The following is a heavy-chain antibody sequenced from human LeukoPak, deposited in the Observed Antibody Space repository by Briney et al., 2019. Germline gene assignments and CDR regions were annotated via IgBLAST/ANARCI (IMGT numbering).Heavy chain of an antibody. CDR2: ISAYNGNT. D-gene: IGHD3-10*01. V-gene: IGHV1-18*01. Sequence: ASVKVSCKASGYTFTSYGISWVRQAPGQGLEWMGWISAYNGNTNYAQKFQGRVTMTRDTSISTAYMELSRLRSDDTAVYYCARDPSLWFGDYFDYWGQGTLVTVSS. CDR1: GYTFTSYG. CDR3: ARDPSLWFGDYFDY. J-gene: IGHJ4*02.